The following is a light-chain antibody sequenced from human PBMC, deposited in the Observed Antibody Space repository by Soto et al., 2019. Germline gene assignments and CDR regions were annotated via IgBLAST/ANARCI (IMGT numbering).Light chain of an antibody. CDR3: QQRRT. CDR2: QAS. CDR1: QSVTNS. V-gene: IGKV3-11*01. Sequence: EIVLTQSPATLSLSPGERATLSCRASQSVTNSLAWYQQQPGQAPRLLIYQASNRATGVPARFSGRGSGTDFTVTISSLERAELAVYSCQQRRTFGQGTKVEIK. J-gene: IGKJ1*01.